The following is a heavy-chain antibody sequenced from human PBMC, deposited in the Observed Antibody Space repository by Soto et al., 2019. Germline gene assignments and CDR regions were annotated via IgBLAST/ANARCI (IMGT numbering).Heavy chain of an antibody. Sequence: ASVKVSCKASGYTFTSYGSSWVRQATGQGLEWMGWISAYNGNTNYAQKLQGRVTMTTDTSTSTAYMELRSLRSDDTAVYYCARRPRYSSSWYLDYWGQGTLVTVSS. CDR3: ARRPRYSSSWYLDY. V-gene: IGHV1-18*01. J-gene: IGHJ4*02. CDR1: GYTFTSYG. CDR2: ISAYNGNT. D-gene: IGHD6-13*01.